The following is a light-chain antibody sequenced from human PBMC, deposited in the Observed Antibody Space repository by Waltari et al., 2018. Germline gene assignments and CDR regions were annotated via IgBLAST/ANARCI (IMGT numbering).Light chain of an antibody. V-gene: IGKV1-12*01. CDR3: QQTNSFPYT. CDR1: QDISIW. Sequence: DIQMTQSPSSVSASAGDRVTSTCRASQDISIWLAWYQQKPGTAPKLLIYGASSLQSGVPSRFSGSGSGTHFTLTVSSLQPEDFATYYCQQTNSFPYTFGQGTKLEIK. J-gene: IGKJ2*01. CDR2: GAS.